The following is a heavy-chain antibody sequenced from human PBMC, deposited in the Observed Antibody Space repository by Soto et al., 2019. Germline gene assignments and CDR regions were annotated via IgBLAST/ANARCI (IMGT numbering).Heavy chain of an antibody. CDR2: INHSGST. D-gene: IGHD6-13*01. Sequence: SETLSLTCAVYGGSFSGYYWRWIRQPPGKGLEWIGEINHSGSTNYNPSLKSRVTISVDTSKNQFSLKLSSVTAADTAVYYCARGGLPYKYIAAAGVLDYWGQRTLVTVSS. CDR1: GGSFSGYY. J-gene: IGHJ4*02. CDR3: ARGGLPYKYIAAAGVLDY. V-gene: IGHV4-34*01.